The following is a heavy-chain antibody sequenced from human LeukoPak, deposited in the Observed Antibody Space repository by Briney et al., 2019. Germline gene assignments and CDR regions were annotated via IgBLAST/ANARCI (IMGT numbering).Heavy chain of an antibody. V-gene: IGHV1-8*01. CDR2: MNPNSGNT. CDR3: ARVMVRGVNTVGY. J-gene: IGHJ4*02. Sequence: ASVKVSCKASGYTFTSYEINWVRQATGQGLEWMGWMNPNSGNTGYAQKFQGRVTMTRNTSISTAYMELSSLRSEDTAVYYCARVMVRGVNTVGYWGQGTLVTVSS. D-gene: IGHD3-10*01. CDR1: GYTFTSYE.